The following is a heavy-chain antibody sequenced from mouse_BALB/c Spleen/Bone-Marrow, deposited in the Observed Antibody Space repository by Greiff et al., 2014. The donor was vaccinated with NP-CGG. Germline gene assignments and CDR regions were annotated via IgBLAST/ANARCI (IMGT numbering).Heavy chain of an antibody. J-gene: IGHJ1*01. CDR1: GFTFTDYY. CDR2: IRNKANGYTT. Sequence: EVKLTESGGGLVQPGGSLRLSCATSGFTFTDYYMSWVRQPPGKALEWLGFIRNKANGYTTEYSASVKGRFTISRDNSQSILYLQMNTLRAEDSATYYCARDRTTATLYWYFDVWGAGTTVTVSS. D-gene: IGHD1-2*01. V-gene: IGHV7-3*02. CDR3: ARDRTTATLYWYFDV.